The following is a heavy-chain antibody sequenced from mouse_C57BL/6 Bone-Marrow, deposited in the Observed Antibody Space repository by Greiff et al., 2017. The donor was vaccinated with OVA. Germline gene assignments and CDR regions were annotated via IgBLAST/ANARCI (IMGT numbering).Heavy chain of an antibody. D-gene: IGHD2-3*01. CDR1: GFTFTDYY. Sequence: EVKLVESGGGLVQPGGSLSLSCAASGFTFTDYYMSWVRQPPGKALEWLGFIRNKDNGYTTKYSASVKGRFTISRDNYQSILYLQRNALWADDSATYYCARDEDVYYAYAMDYWGQGTSVTVSS. J-gene: IGHJ4*01. CDR2: IRNKDNGYTT. CDR3: ARDEDVYYAYAMDY. V-gene: IGHV7-3*01.